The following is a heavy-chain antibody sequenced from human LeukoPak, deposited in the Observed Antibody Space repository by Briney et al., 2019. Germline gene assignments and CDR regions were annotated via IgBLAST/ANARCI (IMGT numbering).Heavy chain of an antibody. J-gene: IGHJ6*02. D-gene: IGHD5-18*01. CDR3: ARGPRLYSYGYYYGMDV. CDR1: GGSISSYY. Sequence: SETRSLTCTVSGGSISSYYWSWIRQPPGKGLEWIGYIYYSGSTNYNPSLKSRVTISVDTSKNQFSLKLSSVTAADTAVYYCARGPRLYSYGYYYGMDVWGQGTTVTVSS. V-gene: IGHV4-59*01. CDR2: IYYSGST.